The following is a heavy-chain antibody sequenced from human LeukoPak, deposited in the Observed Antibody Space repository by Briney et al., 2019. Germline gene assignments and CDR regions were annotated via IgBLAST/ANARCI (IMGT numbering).Heavy chain of an antibody. D-gene: IGHD6-19*01. J-gene: IGHJ4*02. CDR2: ISGSGST. Sequence: GGSLRLSCAASGFTFSSYAMSWVRQAPGKGLEWVSAISGSGSTYYADSVKGRFTISRDNSKTTLYLQMNSLRAEDTAVYYCAKDGRIAVAGTLGYWGQGTLVTVSS. V-gene: IGHV3-23*01. CDR1: GFTFSSYA. CDR3: AKDGRIAVAGTLGY.